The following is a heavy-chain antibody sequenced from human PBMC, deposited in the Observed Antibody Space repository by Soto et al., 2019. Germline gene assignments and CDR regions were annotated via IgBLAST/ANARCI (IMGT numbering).Heavy chain of an antibody. D-gene: IGHD2-8*01. J-gene: IGHJ6*02. Sequence: QVQLVQSGAEVKKPGASERISCKASGYTFTSYHLHWVRQAPGQGLEWVGMISPSGGRTTYAQKFQVRVTMARDTATHTIFMELNSLRSDDTAIYYRARGGVQGGLDVWGQGTTVTVSS. V-gene: IGHV1-46*01. CDR2: ISPSGGRT. CDR1: GYTFTSYH. CDR3: ARGGVQGGLDV.